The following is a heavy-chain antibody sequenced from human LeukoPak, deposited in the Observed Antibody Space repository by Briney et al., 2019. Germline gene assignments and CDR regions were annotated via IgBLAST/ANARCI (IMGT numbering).Heavy chain of an antibody. CDR2: IYYSGST. Sequence: SETLSLTCTVSGGSISSSSYYWGWIRRPPGKGLEWIGSIYYSGSTYYNPSLKSRVTISVDTSKNQFSLKLSSVTAADTAVYYCASLGDFWSGYYNEDFVYWGQGTLVTVSS. J-gene: IGHJ4*02. D-gene: IGHD3-3*01. V-gene: IGHV4-39*01. CDR1: GGSISSSSYY. CDR3: ASLGDFWSGYYNEDFVY.